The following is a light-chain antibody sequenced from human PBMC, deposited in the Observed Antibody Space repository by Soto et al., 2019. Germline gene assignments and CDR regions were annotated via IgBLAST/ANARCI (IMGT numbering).Light chain of an antibody. V-gene: IGKV3-15*01. Sequence: EVVMTQSPATLSVSPGERATLSCRARQRISSNLAWYLQKPGQAPRLLIYGASTRDTGIPARFSGSGYGTEFALTISSLQSEDFAISYCQQYNNWPLTFGGGTKVEIK. CDR1: QRISSN. CDR3: QQYNNWPLT. J-gene: IGKJ4*01. CDR2: GAS.